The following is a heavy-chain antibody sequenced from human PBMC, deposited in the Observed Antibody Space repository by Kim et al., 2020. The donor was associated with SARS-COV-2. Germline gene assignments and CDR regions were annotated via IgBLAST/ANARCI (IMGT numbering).Heavy chain of an antibody. Sequence: SETLSLTCAVYGGSFSGYYWSWIRQPPGKGLEWIGEINHSGSTNYNPSLKSRVTISVDTSKNQFSLKLSSVTAADTAVYYCARGVYGVTTNLDYWGQGTLVTVSS. J-gene: IGHJ4*02. D-gene: IGHD4-17*01. V-gene: IGHV4-34*01. CDR1: GGSFSGYY. CDR3: ARGVYGVTTNLDY. CDR2: INHSGST.